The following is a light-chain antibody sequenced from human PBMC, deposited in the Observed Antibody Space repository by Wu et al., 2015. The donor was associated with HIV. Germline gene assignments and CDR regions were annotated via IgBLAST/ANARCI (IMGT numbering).Light chain of an antibody. CDR3: QQYGSSPWT. CDR1: QSVSSNY. V-gene: IGKV3-20*01. Sequence: EIVLTQSPGTLSLSPGERATLSCRASQSVSSNYLAWYQQKPGRAPRLLIYATSNRATGIPDRFSGSGSGTDFTLTISRLEPEDSAVYYCQQYGSSPWTFGQGTKVEIK. CDR2: ATS. J-gene: IGKJ1*01.